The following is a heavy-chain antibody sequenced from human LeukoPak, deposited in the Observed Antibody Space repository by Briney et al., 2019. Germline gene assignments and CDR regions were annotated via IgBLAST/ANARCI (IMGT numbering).Heavy chain of an antibody. J-gene: IGHJ5*02. CDR3: ARSDWFGGFRFDP. CDR2: IYYSGST. CDR1: GGSISSYY. D-gene: IGHD3-10*01. V-gene: IGHV4-59*01. Sequence: SETLSLTCTVSGGSISSYYWSWIRQPPGKGLEWIGYIYYSGSTNYNPSLKSRVTISVDTSKNQFSLKLSSVTSADTAVYYCARSDWFGGFRFDPWGQGTLVTVSS.